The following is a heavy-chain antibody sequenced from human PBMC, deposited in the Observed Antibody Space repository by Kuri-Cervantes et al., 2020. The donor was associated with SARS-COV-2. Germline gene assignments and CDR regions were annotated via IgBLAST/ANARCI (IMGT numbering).Heavy chain of an antibody. CDR2: IYTSGST. V-gene: IGHV4-4*07. Sequence: GSLRLSCTVSGYSISCGYYWGWIRQPAGKGLEWIGRIYTSGSTNYNPSLKSRVTMSVDTSKNQFSLKLSSVTAADTAVYYCARDGVAAAGYGNPYYYYYMDVWGKGTTVTVSS. D-gene: IGHD6-13*01. CDR1: GYSISCGYY. CDR3: ARDGVAAAGYGNPYYYYYMDV. J-gene: IGHJ6*03.